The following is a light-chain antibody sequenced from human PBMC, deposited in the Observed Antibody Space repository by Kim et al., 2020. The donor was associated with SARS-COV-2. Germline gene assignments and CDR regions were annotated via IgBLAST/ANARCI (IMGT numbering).Light chain of an antibody. CDR2: KAS. CDR3: QQYNNLWT. Sequence: SASVRDRVTITCRASQSISRSLAWYQQKPGKAPKLLIYKASGLESGVPSRFRGSGSGTEFTLTISSLQPDDFATYYCQQYNNLWTFGQGTKVDIK. V-gene: IGKV1-5*03. J-gene: IGKJ1*01. CDR1: QSISRS.